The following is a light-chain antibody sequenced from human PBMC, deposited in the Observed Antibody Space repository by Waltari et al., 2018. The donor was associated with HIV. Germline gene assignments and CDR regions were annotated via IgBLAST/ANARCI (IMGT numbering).Light chain of an antibody. CDR3: VSYIRSASPE. Sequence: QSALTQPASVSGSPGQSITISCTGTSSDLYNYKDVSWYQYHPGKAPKVIIYDVTPRPSGVSSRFSGSRSGNTASLTISGLQAEDEAHYFCVSYIRSASPEFGGGTKLTVL. J-gene: IGLJ3*02. V-gene: IGLV2-14*01. CDR1: SSDLYNYKD. CDR2: DVT.